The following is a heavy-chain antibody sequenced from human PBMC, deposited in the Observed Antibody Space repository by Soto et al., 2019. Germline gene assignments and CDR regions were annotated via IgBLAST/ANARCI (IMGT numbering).Heavy chain of an antibody. CDR3: GRENGHPGHIHAMDV. Sequence: GGSLRLSCAASGFSFSDSYMSWIRQAPGKGLAWLSYISFTGDIAYYADSVEGRFTVSRDNAKNSLYLQMNSLRVDDTAVYYCGRENGHPGHIHAMDVWGQGTSVTVSS. D-gene: IGHD2-8*01. J-gene: IGHJ6*02. CDR1: GFSFSDSY. V-gene: IGHV3-11*01. CDR2: ISFTGDIA.